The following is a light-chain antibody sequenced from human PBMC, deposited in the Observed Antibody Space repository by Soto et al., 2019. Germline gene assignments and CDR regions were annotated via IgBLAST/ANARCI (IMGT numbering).Light chain of an antibody. CDR1: QSVRSN. Sequence: EIVMTPSPATLSVSPGERATLSCRSSQSVRSNLAWYQQKPGQAPRLLIYGASTRATGVPVRFSGSGSGTEFTLTISSLQAEDFAVYYCQQYGRSPWTFGQGTKVDI. V-gene: IGKV3-15*01. CDR2: GAS. J-gene: IGKJ1*01. CDR3: QQYGRSPWT.